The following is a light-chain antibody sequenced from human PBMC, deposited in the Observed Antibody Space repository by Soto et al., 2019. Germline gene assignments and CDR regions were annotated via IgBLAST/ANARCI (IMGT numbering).Light chain of an antibody. J-gene: IGLJ3*02. CDR2: DAD. CDR3: CSYAGSFTWV. V-gene: IGLV2-11*01. Sequence: QSVLTQPRAVSGSPRQSVTISCTGTTGDIGSYNFVSWYQHHPGKAPKLIIYDADKRPSGVPDRFSASKSDNAASLTISGLQAEDEADYYCCSYAGSFTWVFGGGTKVTVL. CDR1: TGDIGSYNF.